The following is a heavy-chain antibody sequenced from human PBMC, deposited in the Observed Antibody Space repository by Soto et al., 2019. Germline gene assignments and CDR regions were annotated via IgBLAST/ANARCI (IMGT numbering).Heavy chain of an antibody. CDR1: GYTFTSYG. CDR2: ISAYNGNT. D-gene: IGHD6-13*01. CDR3: ARRAAAVGYWFDP. J-gene: IGHJ5*02. V-gene: IGHV1-18*01. Sequence: QGQLVQSGAEVKKPGASVTVSCKASGYTFTSYGISWVRQAPGQGLEWMGWISAYNGNTNYAQTLQGIVTMTTDTATSTAYMELRSLRSDDSAVSYVARRAAAVGYWFDPRGQGTLVTVSS.